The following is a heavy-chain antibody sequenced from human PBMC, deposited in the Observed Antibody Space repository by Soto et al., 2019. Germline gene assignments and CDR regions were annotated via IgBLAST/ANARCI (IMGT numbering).Heavy chain of an antibody. CDR1: GYTFTSYA. D-gene: IGHD6-6*01. CDR2: INAGNGNT. Sequence: QVQLVQSGAEEKKPGASVKVSCKASGYTFTSYAMHWVRQAPGQRLEWMGWINAGNGNTKYSQKFQGRVTITRDTFASTAYMELSSLRSEDTAVYYCERDHGSSSGLFDYWGQGTLVTVSS. J-gene: IGHJ4*02. V-gene: IGHV1-3*05. CDR3: ERDHGSSSGLFDY.